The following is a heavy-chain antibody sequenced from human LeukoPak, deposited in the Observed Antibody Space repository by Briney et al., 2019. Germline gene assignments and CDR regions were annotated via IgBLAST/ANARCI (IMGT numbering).Heavy chain of an antibody. D-gene: IGHD3-22*01. V-gene: IGHV3-21*01. CDR3: ARDKAPPRVIFYDSSGPIDY. J-gene: IGHJ4*02. Sequence: GGSLRLSCAASGFTFSSYSMNWVRQAPGKGLEWVSSISSSSSYIYYADSVKGRFTISRDNAKNSLYLQMNSLRAEDTAVYYCARDKAPPRVIFYDSSGPIDYWGQGTLVTVSS. CDR1: GFTFSSYS. CDR2: ISSSSSYI.